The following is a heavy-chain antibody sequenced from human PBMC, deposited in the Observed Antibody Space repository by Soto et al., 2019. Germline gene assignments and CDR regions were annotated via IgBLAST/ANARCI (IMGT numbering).Heavy chain of an antibody. CDR3: TRPRRYCSSTSCILSYGMDV. CDR2: IRSKANSYAT. V-gene: IGHV3-73*01. J-gene: IGHJ6*02. Sequence: GGSLRLSCAASGFTFRGSAMHWVRKASGKGLEWVGRIRSKANSYATAYAASVKGRFTISRDDSKNTAYLQMNSLKTEDTAVYYCTRPRRYCSSTSCILSYGMDVWGQGTTVTVSS. D-gene: IGHD2-2*01. CDR1: GFTFRGSA.